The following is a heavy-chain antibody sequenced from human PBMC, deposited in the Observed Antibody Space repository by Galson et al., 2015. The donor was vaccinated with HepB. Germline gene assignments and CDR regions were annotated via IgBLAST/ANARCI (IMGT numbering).Heavy chain of an antibody. J-gene: IGHJ4*02. CDR3: ARAYSSSFFDY. Sequence: SVKVSCKASGYTFTGYYIHWVRQAPGQGLEWLGWINPNSGDTNYAQKFQGWVTMTRDTSISTAYMELSRLRSDDTAMYYCARAYSSSFFDYWGQGTLVTVSS. CDR2: INPNSGDT. V-gene: IGHV1-2*04. D-gene: IGHD6-6*01. CDR1: GYTFTGYY.